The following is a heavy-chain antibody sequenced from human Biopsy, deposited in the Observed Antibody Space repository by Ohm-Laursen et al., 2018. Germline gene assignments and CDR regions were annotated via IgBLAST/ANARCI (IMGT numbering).Heavy chain of an antibody. J-gene: IGHJ5*02. Sequence: ASVKVSCKSSGYTFTDYYIHWVRQSPGQGLEWMGWINAKTGDTNYAQKFQGRVTMTRDTSISTAYVDLSSLRSDDTAVYYCTRGGYYYDSLAYYYWFDPWGQGTLVTVSS. CDR1: GYTFTDYY. CDR2: INAKTGDT. CDR3: TRGGYYYDSLAYYYWFDP. D-gene: IGHD3-22*01. V-gene: IGHV1-2*02.